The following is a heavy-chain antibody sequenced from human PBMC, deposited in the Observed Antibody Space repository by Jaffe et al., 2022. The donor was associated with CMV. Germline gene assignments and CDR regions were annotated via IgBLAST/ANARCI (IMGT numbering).Heavy chain of an antibody. CDR1: GFTFSSYW. J-gene: IGHJ5*02. CDR2: IKQDGSEK. D-gene: IGHD3-16*01. Sequence: EVQLVESGGGLVQPGGSLRLSCAASGFTFSSYWMSWVRQAPGKGLEWVANIKQDGSEKYYVDSVKGRFTISRDNAKNSLYLQMNSLRAEDTAVYYCARDWGPNGKGALNWFDPWGQGTLVTVSS. CDR3: ARDWGPNGKGALNWFDP. V-gene: IGHV3-7*03.